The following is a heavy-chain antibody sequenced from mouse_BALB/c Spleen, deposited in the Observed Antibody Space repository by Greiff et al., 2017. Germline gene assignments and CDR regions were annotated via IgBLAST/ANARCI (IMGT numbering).Heavy chain of an antibody. J-gene: IGHJ4*01. Sequence: VQVVESGAELAKPGASVKMSCKASGYTFNSYWMHWVKQRPGQGLEWIGYINPSTGYTIYNPKFKGKATLTADKSSSTAYLQLSSLTSEDSAVYYCARGGNYYAMDYWGQGTSVTVSS. CDR2: INPSTGYT. CDR3: ARGGNYYAMDY. CDR1: GYTFNSYW. V-gene: IGHV1-7*01.